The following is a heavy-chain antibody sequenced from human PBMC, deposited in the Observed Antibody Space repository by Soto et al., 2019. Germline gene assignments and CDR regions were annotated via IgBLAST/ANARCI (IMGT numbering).Heavy chain of an antibody. J-gene: IGHJ4*02. CDR1: GFTFSSYA. Sequence: EVQLLESGGGLVQPGGSLRLSCAASGFTFSSYAMNWVRQAPGKGLEWVSVISGSDGSTYYADSVKGRFTISRANSKNTLNRQMNSLRAEDTAVYYCARRSSSWYFDYWGQGTLVTVSS. CDR3: ARRSSSWYFDY. D-gene: IGHD6-13*01. V-gene: IGHV3-23*01. CDR2: ISGSDGST.